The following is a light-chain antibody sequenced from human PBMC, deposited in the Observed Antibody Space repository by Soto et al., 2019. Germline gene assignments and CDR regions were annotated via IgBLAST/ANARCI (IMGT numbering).Light chain of an antibody. Sequence: EIVVTQSPGTLSLSPGEGATLSCRASQSISSNFLAWYQQKRGQAPRLLIHGASNRATGIPDRFSGSGSGTDFTLTITRLEPEDFAVYYCQQYGGSPRTFGQGTKVDIK. CDR3: QQYGGSPRT. CDR1: QSISSNF. J-gene: IGKJ1*01. V-gene: IGKV3-20*01. CDR2: GAS.